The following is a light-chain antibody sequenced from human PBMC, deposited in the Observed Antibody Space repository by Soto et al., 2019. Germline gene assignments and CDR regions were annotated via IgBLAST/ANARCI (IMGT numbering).Light chain of an antibody. CDR3: QSYDTSLSGSGV. J-gene: IGLJ1*01. V-gene: IGLV1-40*01. CDR1: SSNIGAGYD. Sequence: QSVLTQPPSVSGAPGQSVTISCTGSSSNIGAGYDVHWYQQRPGAAPRLLIFANTDRPSGVPDRFSASKSYTSASLTIAGLQAEDEADYYCQSYDTSLSGSGVFGTGTRSPS. CDR2: ANT.